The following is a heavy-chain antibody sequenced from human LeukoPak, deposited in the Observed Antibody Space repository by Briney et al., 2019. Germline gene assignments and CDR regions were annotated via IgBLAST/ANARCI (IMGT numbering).Heavy chain of an antibody. Sequence: GGSLRLSCSASGFTFSNFVMHWVRQAPGKGLEYVAIINDNGYNTDYADSVKGRFTISRDNSKNTLYLQMNSLRAEDTAVYYCAKGTLGQVGARPFDYWGQGTLVTVSS. CDR2: INDNGYNT. J-gene: IGHJ4*02. D-gene: IGHD1-26*01. V-gene: IGHV3-64*04. CDR3: AKGTLGQVGARPFDY. CDR1: GFTFSNFV.